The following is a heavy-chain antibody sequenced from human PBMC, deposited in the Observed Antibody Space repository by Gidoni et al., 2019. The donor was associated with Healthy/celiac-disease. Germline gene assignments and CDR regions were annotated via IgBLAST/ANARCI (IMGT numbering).Heavy chain of an antibody. Sequence: QVQLQESGPGLVKPSETLSLTCAVSAYSISSGYYWGWIRQPPGKGLEWIGSIYHSGSTYYNPSLKSRVTISVDTSKNQFSLKLSSVTAADTAVYYCASVKYYYDSSGYYGLYYFDYWGQGTLVTVSS. V-gene: IGHV4-38-2*01. CDR3: ASVKYYYDSSGYYGLYYFDY. CDR2: IYHSGST. D-gene: IGHD3-22*01. J-gene: IGHJ4*02. CDR1: AYSISSGYY.